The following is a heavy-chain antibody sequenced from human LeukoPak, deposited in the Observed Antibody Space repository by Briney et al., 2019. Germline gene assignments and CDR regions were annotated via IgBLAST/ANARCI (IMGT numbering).Heavy chain of an antibody. J-gene: IGHJ4*02. Sequence: SETLSLTCTVSGGSISSGSYYWSWIRQPAGKGLEWIGRIYTSGSTNYNPSLKSRVTISVDTSKNQFSLKLSSVTAADTAVYYCASDIWYRIWGQGTLVTVSS. V-gene: IGHV4-61*02. CDR3: ASDIWYRI. CDR1: GGSISSGSYY. D-gene: IGHD1-14*01. CDR2: IYTSGST.